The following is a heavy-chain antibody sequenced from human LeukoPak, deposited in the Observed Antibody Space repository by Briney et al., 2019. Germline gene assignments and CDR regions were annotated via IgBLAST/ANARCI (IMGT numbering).Heavy chain of an antibody. CDR1: GYSFTDYY. Sequence: ASVKVPCKASGYSFTDYYIHWVRQAPGQGLEWMGWIFPNTGGTKFAQKFQGRFTMTRDTSISTAYMELSSLRSDDTAIYYCARDFSQYTGYWGQGTLVTVSS. J-gene: IGHJ4*02. CDR2: IFPNTGGT. D-gene: IGHD2-2*02. CDR3: ARDFSQYTGY. V-gene: IGHV1-2*02.